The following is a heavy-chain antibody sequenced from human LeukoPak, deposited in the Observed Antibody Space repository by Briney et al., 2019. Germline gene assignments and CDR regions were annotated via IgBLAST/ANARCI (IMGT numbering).Heavy chain of an antibody. D-gene: IGHD6-13*01. CDR3: ARWVAAPSTGWFDP. V-gene: IGHV1-2*02. CDR1: GYTFTGYY. J-gene: IGHJ5*02. Sequence: GASVKVSCKASGYTFTGYYIHWVRQAPGQGLEWMGWINPNNGDTHYAQKFQGRVTMTRDTSISTAYMDLSSLRSDDTAVYYCARWVAAPSTGWFDPWGQGTLVTVPS. CDR2: INPNNGDT.